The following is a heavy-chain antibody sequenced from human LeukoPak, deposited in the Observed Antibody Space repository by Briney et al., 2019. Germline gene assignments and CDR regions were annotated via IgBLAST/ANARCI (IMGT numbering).Heavy chain of an antibody. CDR1: GFTFSSYT. J-gene: IGHJ3*02. CDR2: IRGSSSSI. CDR3: ARDLYSSSPDI. Sequence: GGSLRLSCAASGFTFSSYTMNWVRQAPGKGLEWISYIRGSSSSIYYADSVKGRFTISRDNAKNSLYLRMNSLRAEDTAVYYCARDLYSSSPDIWGQGTMVTVSS. V-gene: IGHV3-48*01. D-gene: IGHD6-6*01.